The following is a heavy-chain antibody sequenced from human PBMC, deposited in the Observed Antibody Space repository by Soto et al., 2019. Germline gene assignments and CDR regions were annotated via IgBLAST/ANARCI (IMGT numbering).Heavy chain of an antibody. V-gene: IGHV1-2*04. J-gene: IGHJ5*01. CDR1: GYTFTGYY. CDR2: INPNSGGT. CDR3: ARVRWDCSCTSRPLPDS. D-gene: IGHD2-2*01. Sequence: ASVKVSCKASGYTFTGYYMHWVRQAPGQGLEWMGWINPNSGGTNYAQKFQGWVTMTRDTSISTAYMELSRLRSYDTAVYYCARVRWDCSCTSRPLPDSRCHGTLVTVSS.